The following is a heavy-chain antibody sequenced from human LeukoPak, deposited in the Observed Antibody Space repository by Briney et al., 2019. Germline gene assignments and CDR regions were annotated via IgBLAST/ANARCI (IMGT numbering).Heavy chain of an antibody. CDR2: ITWDGEDI. D-gene: IGHD3-16*01. V-gene: IGHV3-43*01. J-gene: IGHJ4*02. Sequence: PGGSLRLSCAASGFTFDDFTMHWVRQAPGKGLEWVSLITWDGEDIYYADSVKGRFTISRDNSKNSLFLQMSSLRTEDTAFYYCAKAGLHYFDSWGQGTLVSVSS. CDR1: GFTFDDFT. CDR3: AKAGLHYFDS.